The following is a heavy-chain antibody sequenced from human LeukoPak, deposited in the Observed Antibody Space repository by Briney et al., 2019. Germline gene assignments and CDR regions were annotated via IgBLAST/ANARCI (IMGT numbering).Heavy chain of an antibody. CDR2: IGTGGDT. CDR3: AKSRVVNRRGYFDY. Sequence: GDSLRLSCVASGFTFNIYPMTWVPQSPEKGLEWVSTIGTGGDTYYADSVNGRFTISRDDSKNTLYLQMHSLGAEDTAVYYCAKSRVVNRRGYFDYWGQGTLVTVSS. J-gene: IGHJ4*02. CDR1: GFTFNIYP. D-gene: IGHD2/OR15-2a*01. V-gene: IGHV3-23*01.